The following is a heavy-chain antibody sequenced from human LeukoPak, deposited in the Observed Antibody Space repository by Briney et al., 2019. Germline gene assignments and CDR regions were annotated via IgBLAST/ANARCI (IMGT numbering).Heavy chain of an antibody. D-gene: IGHD5-18*01. V-gene: IGHV4-30-4*01. CDR3: ACRVGYSTWDYYYFGLDV. CDR1: GGSISSGDYY. Sequence: SQTLSLTCTVSGGSISSGDYYWSWIRQPPGKGLEWIGYIYSSGSAYYNPSLKSRVIISVDRSNNQFSLKMSSVTAADTGVYYCACRVGYSTWDYYYFGLDVWGHGTAVTVSS. J-gene: IGHJ6*02. CDR2: IYSSGSA.